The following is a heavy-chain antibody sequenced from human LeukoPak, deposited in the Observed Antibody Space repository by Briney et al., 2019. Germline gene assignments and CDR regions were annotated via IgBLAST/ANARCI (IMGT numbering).Heavy chain of an antibody. J-gene: IGHJ4*02. CDR3: AKGRREHDY. V-gene: IGHV3-23*01. Sequence: PGGSLRLSCAASGFTFSSYAMSWVRQAPGRGLEWVSAISGSGGSTYYADSVKGRFTVSRDNSKNTLYLQMNSPRAEDTAVYYCAKGRREHDYWGQGTLVTVSS. CDR2: ISGSGGST. CDR1: GFTFSSYA. D-gene: IGHD5-24*01.